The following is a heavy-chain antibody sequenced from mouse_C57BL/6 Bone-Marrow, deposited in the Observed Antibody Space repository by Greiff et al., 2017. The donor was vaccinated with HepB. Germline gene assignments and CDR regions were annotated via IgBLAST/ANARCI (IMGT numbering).Heavy chain of an antibody. CDR3: ARHEGTT. CDR1: GFTFSSYG. CDR2: ISSGGSYT. D-gene: IGHD1-1*01. V-gene: IGHV5-6*01. Sequence: EVKVVESGGDLVKPGGSLKLSCAASGFTFSSYGMSWVRQTPDKRLEWVATISSGGSYTYYPDSVKGRFTISRDNAKNTLYLQMSSLKSEDTAKYYCARHEGTTGGQGTLVTVSA. J-gene: IGHJ3*01.